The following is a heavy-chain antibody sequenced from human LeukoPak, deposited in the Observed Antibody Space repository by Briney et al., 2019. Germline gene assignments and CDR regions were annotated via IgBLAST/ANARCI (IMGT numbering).Heavy chain of an antibody. Sequence: PSETLSLTCAVSGGSISSSNWWSWVRQPPGMGLEWIGDIFHDGTTNFNPSLKSRLTISTDKSKNQFSLKLSSVTAADTAVYYCASSYSSSSTNDYWGQGTLVTVSS. V-gene: IGHV4-4*02. CDR2: IFHDGTT. CDR3: ASSYSSSSTNDY. CDR1: GGSISSSNW. J-gene: IGHJ4*02. D-gene: IGHD6-6*01.